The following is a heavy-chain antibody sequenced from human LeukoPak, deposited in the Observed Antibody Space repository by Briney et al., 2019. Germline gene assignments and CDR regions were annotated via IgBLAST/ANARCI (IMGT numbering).Heavy chain of an antibody. CDR2: IRYDGSNK. D-gene: IGHD5-18*01. V-gene: IGHV3-30*02. J-gene: IGHJ4*02. Sequence: GGSLRLSCAASGFTFSSYGMHWVRQAPGKGLEWVAFIRYDGSNKYYADSVKGRFTISRDNSKNTLYLQMNSLRAEDTAVYYCAKGDVDTAMGPSPYFDYWGQGTLVTVSS. CDR1: GFTFSSYG. CDR3: AKGDVDTAMGPSPYFDY.